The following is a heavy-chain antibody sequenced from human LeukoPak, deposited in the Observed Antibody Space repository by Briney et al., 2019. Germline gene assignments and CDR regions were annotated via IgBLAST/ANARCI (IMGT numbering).Heavy chain of an antibody. CDR3: KSFAYYGSGSYYNLFDY. Sequence: GRSLRLSCTASGFTFGDYAMSWVRQAPGKGLEWVGFIRSKAYGGTTEYAASVKGRFTISRDDSKSIAYLQMNSLKAEDTAVCYCKSFAYYGSGSYYNLFDYWGQGTLVTVSS. D-gene: IGHD3-10*01. CDR1: GFTFGDYA. V-gene: IGHV3-49*04. J-gene: IGHJ4*02. CDR2: IRSKAYGGTT.